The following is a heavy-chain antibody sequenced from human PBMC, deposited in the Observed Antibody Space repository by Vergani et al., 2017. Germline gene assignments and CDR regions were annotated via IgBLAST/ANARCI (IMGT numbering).Heavy chain of an antibody. D-gene: IGHD6-19*01. V-gene: IGHV3-23*04. CDR3: AKVGRSEVAGTFGAFDI. Sequence: VQLVESGGGVVQPGGSLRLSCTASGFIFSTYAMSWVRQAPGKGLEWVSGISASGAPTYYADSVKGRVTISRDISKNTLFLHMNSLRPEDTAVYYCAKVGRSEVAGTFGAFDIWGQGTMVTVSS. CDR2: ISASGAPT. J-gene: IGHJ3*02. CDR1: GFIFSTYA.